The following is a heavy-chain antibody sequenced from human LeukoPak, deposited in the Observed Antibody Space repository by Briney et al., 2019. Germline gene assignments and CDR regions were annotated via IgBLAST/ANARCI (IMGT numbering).Heavy chain of an antibody. D-gene: IGHD3-10*01. V-gene: IGHV4-31*03. CDR3: ARVIGPGSSIDY. CDR2: IYHTGST. J-gene: IGHJ4*02. CDR1: GTSISSGGYY. Sequence: SQTLSLTCTVSGTSISSGGYYWSWIRQHPGKGLECIAYIYHTGSTYYNPSLKSRVIISVDTSQNQFSLTLSSVTVADTAAYYCARVIGPGSSIDYWGQGTQVTVSS.